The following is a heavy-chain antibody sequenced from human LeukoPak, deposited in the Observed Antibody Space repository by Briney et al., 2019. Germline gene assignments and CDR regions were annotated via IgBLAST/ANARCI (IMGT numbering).Heavy chain of an antibody. CDR1: GDSISTSNSY. Sequence: SETLSLTCTVSGDSISTSNSYWGWLRQPPGKGREWIVSIYYSGNTYYNACIKSRVTISVDKSKIQFSLKLSSVTAADTAIYYCARAVIVVAAATQRNWFDPWGQGTLVTVSS. CDR2: IYYSGNT. V-gene: IGHV4-39*02. D-gene: IGHD2-15*01. CDR3: ARAVIVVAAATQRNWFDP. J-gene: IGHJ5*02.